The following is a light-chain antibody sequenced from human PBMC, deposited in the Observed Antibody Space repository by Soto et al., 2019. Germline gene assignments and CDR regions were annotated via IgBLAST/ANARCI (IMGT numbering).Light chain of an antibody. J-gene: IGKJ5*01. CDR3: QQYDNWPIT. V-gene: IGKV3-15*01. CDR1: QSININ. CDR2: GAS. Sequence: ETGMTQSPATLSVSPGERVTLSCRASQSININLAWYQQKSGQAPRLLIYGASTRATGLPAGFSGSGSGTEFTLIINSLQSEDSAVYYCQQYDNWPITFGQGTRLEIK.